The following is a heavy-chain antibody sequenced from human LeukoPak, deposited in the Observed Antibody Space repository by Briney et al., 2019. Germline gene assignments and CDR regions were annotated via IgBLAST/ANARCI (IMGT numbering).Heavy chain of an antibody. CDR1: GYTFTGYY. J-gene: IGHJ6*03. Sequence: GASVKVSCKASGYTFTGYYMHWVRQAPGQGLEWMGWINPNSGGTNYAQKFQGRVTMTRDTSISTAYMELSRLRSDDTAVYYCARDRGSAVAGYYYYYYMDVWGKGTTVTISS. V-gene: IGHV1-2*02. D-gene: IGHD6-19*01. CDR3: ARDRGSAVAGYYYYYYMDV. CDR2: INPNSGGT.